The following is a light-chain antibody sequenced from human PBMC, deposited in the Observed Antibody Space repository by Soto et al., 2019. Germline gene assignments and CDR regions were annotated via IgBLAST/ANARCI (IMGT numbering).Light chain of an antibody. Sequence: QSVLTQPASVSGSPGQSITISCTGTSSDVGRSNLVSWYHQHPGKAPKLIIYEGTRRPSGVSGRFSGSMSGNTASLTISGLQAEDEDDYYCCLFARSSTSYVFGTGTKLTVL. J-gene: IGLJ1*01. CDR2: EGT. CDR3: CLFARSSTSYV. CDR1: SSDVGRSNL. V-gene: IGLV2-23*01.